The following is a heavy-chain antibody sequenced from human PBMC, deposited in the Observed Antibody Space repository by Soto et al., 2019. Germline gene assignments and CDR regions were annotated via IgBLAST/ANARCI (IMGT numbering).Heavy chain of an antibody. V-gene: IGHV1-3*01. CDR1: GYTFTSYA. D-gene: IGHD4-17*01. J-gene: IGHJ6*02. CDR3: VREGRGDGDYDPLDYYYGMDV. CDR2: INAGNGNT. Sequence: QVQLVQSGAEVKKPGASVKVSCKASGYTFTSYAMHWVRQAPGQRLEWMGWINAGNGNTKYSQKFQGRVTITRDTAESTAYRELSSLSSEDTAVYYCVREGRGDGDYDPLDYYYGMDVWGQGTTVTVSS.